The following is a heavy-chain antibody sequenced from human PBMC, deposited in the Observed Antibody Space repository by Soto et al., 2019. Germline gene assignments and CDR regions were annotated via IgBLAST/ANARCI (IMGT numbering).Heavy chain of an antibody. CDR2: IYYSGST. J-gene: IGHJ6*02. V-gene: IGHV4-39*01. D-gene: IGHD3-3*01. CDR1: GGSISSSSYY. Sequence: SETLSLTCTVSGGSISSSSYYWGWIRQPPGKGLEWIGSIYYSGSTYYNPSLKSRVTISVDTSKNQFSLKLSSVTAADTAVYYCATLVWSSYYNYYYYGMDVWGQGTTVTVSS. CDR3: ATLVWSSYYNYYYYGMDV.